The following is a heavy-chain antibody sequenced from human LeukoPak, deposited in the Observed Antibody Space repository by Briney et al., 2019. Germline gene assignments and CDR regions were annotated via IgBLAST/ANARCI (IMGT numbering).Heavy chain of an antibody. D-gene: IGHD2-21*02. CDR3: ARPSLSVVVTEWYFDL. V-gene: IGHV4-34*01. J-gene: IGHJ2*01. CDR1: GGLFDGHY. Sequence: PSETLSLTCAVYGGLFDGHYWTWIRQSPERGLEWIGEVNHAEITHYNPSLKSRVTISVDTSKNQFSLKLSSVTAADTAVYYCARPSLSVVVTEWYFDLWGRGTLVTVSS. CDR2: VNHAEIT.